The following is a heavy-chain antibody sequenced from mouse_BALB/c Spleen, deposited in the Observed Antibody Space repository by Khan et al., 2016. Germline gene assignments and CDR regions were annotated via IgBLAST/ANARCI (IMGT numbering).Heavy chain of an antibody. V-gene: IGHV3-2*02. D-gene: IGHD1-1*01. J-gene: IGHJ3*01. CDR2: ISYTGST. Sequence: EVQLQESGPGLVKPSQSLSLTCTVTGYSITSDYAWNWIRQFPGNKLEWMGYISYTGSTSYTPSLKSRISITRDTSKNQFFLQLNSVTTEDTATYDCASTVAAHRFAYWGPGTMVTVSA. CDR3: ASTVAAHRFAY. CDR1: GYSITSDYA.